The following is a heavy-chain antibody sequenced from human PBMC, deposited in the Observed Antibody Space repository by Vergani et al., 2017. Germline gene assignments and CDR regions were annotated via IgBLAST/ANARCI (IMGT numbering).Heavy chain of an antibody. V-gene: IGHV3-21*01. Sequence: VQLVESGGGLVKPGGSLRLSCAASGFTFSSYSMNWVRQAPGKGLEWVSSISSSSSYIYYADSVKGRFTISRDNAKNSLYLQMNSLRAEDTAVYYCARLRPYSGSYSNPSLNLAYWGQGTLVTVSS. CDR2: ISSSSSYI. CDR1: GFTFSSYS. D-gene: IGHD1-26*01. CDR3: ARLRPYSGSYSNPSLNLAY. J-gene: IGHJ4*02.